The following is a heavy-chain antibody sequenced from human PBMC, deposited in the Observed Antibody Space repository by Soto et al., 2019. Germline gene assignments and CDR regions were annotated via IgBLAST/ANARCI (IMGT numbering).Heavy chain of an antibody. J-gene: IGHJ6*02. D-gene: IGHD6-6*01. CDR2: ISSSSSYI. CDR1: GFTFSSYS. V-gene: IGHV3-21*01. CDR3: ARKYSSPVWGYYGMDV. Sequence: PGGSLRLSCAASGFTFSSYSMNWVRQAPGKGLEWVSSISSSSSYIYYAGSVKGRFTISRENAKNSLYLQMNSPIAEDTAVYYCARKYSSPVWGYYGMDVWGQATTVTVSS.